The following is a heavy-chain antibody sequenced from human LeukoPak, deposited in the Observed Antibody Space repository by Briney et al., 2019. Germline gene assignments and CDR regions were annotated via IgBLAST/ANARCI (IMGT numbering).Heavy chain of an antibody. J-gene: IGHJ5*02. Sequence: ASVKVSCKASGYTFTSYDINWVRQATGQGLEWMGWMNPNSGNTGYAQKFQGRVTITRNTSISTAYMELSSLRSEDTAVYYCARGGTKQQWPTKGNWFDPWGQGTLVTVSS. CDR2: MNPNSGNT. V-gene: IGHV1-8*03. CDR1: GYTFTSYD. CDR3: ARGGTKQQWPTKGNWFDP. D-gene: IGHD6-19*01.